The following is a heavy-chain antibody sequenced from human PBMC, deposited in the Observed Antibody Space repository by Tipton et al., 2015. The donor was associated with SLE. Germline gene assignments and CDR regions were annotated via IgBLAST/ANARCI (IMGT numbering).Heavy chain of an antibody. J-gene: IGHJ4*02. D-gene: IGHD2-8*01. CDR1: GFTFRTYG. Sequence: SLRLSCAASGFTFRTYGMHWVRQAPGKGLEWVSFIRFYGNVKQYADSVRGRFTISRDNSKNTLSLQMDSLRPEDTSIYHCASILGNTNPSDFWGQGTLVTVSS. CDR3: ASILGNTNPSDF. CDR2: IRFYGNVK. V-gene: IGHV3-30*02.